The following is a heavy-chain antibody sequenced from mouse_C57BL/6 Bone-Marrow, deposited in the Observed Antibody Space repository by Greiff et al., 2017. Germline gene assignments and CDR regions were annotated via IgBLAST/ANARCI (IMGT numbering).Heavy chain of an antibody. CDR3: TTGGSPCAN. V-gene: IGHV14-4*01. CDR1: GFNIKDDY. J-gene: IGHJ3*01. D-gene: IGHD1-1*01. CDR2: IDPENGDT. Sequence: VQLQQSGAELVRPGASVKLSCTASGFNIKDDYMHWVKQRPEQGLEWIGWIDPENGDTEYASKFQGKATITADPSSNTAYLQLSSLTAEDTAVYYCTTGGSPCANWGQGTLVTVSA.